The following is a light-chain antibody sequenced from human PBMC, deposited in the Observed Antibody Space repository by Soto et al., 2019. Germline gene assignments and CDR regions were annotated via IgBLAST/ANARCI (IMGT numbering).Light chain of an antibody. CDR2: GVS. CDR1: ESLFGF. CDR3: QSYNYWPFV. J-gene: IGKJ2*01. Sequence: EIVMTQSPATLSASPGESVSLSCRASESLFGFLAWYQQKPGQAPRLLIYGVSTKATGVPARFSGSGSAADFTLNISSVQSDDSAVYYCQSYNYWPFVFGQGTKLEI. V-gene: IGKV3-15*01.